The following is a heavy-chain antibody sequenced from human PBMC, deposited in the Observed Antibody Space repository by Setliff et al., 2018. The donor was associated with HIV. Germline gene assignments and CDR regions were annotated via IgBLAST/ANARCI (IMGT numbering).Heavy chain of an antibody. CDR3: ARSDHSSGYYMFDY. Sequence: ASVKVSCKASAYTFTAYYIHWVRQAPGQGLEWMGWINPNSGGTNYAQKFQGRVTMTRDTSISTTYMELSRLRSDDTAVYYCARSDHSSGYYMFDYWGQGTLVTVSS. CDR1: AYTFTAYY. CDR2: INPNSGGT. D-gene: IGHD3-22*01. V-gene: IGHV1-2*02. J-gene: IGHJ4*02.